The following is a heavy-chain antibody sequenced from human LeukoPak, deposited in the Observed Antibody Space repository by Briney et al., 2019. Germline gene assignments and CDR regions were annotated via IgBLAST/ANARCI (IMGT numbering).Heavy chain of an antibody. Sequence: ASVKVSCKASGYTFTGYYMHWVRRAPGQGLEWMGWINPNSGGTNYAQKFQGRVTMTRDTSISTAYMELSRLRSDDTAVYYCARVLCGGGSCSSRKLGWFAPGGRGPRAPAPS. J-gene: IGHJ5*02. D-gene: IGHD2-15*01. CDR2: INPNSGGT. CDR3: ARVLCGGGSCSSRKLGWFAP. CDR1: GYTFTGYY. V-gene: IGHV1-2*02.